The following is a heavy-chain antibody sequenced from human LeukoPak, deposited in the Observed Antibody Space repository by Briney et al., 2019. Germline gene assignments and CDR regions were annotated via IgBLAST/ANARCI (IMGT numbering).Heavy chain of an antibody. D-gene: IGHD2-15*01. V-gene: IGHV1-18*01. Sequence: ASVTVSCKASGYTFTSYGISWVRQAPGQGLEWMGWISAYNGNTDYAQKLQGRVTMTTDTSTSTAYMELRSLRSDDTAVYYCARDPRRYCSGGSCPNYRNWFDPWGQGTLVTVSS. CDR3: ARDPRRYCSGGSCPNYRNWFDP. CDR2: ISAYNGNT. CDR1: GYTFTSYG. J-gene: IGHJ5*02.